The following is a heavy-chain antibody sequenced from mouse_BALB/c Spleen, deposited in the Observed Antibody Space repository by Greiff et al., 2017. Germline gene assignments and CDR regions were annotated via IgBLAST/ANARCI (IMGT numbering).Heavy chain of an antibody. Sequence: EVHLVESGGGLVKPGGSLKLSCAASGFTFSSYAMSWVRQTPEKRLEWVASISSGGSTYYPDSVKGRFTISRDNARNILYLQMSSLRSEDTAMYYCARGAITTFAYWGQGTLVTVSA. D-gene: IGHD1-2*01. CDR1: GFTFSSYA. J-gene: IGHJ3*01. CDR2: ISSGGST. V-gene: IGHV5-6-5*01. CDR3: ARGAITTFAY.